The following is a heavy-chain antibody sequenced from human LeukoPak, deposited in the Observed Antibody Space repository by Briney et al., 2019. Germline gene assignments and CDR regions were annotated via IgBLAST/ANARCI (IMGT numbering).Heavy chain of an antibody. J-gene: IGHJ6*02. Sequence: ASVKVSCKASGYTFTGYYMHWVRQAPGQGLEWMGWINPNSGGTNYAQKFQGRVTMTRDTSISTAYMELSRLRSDDTAVYYCARDLGQLGIGAYYYYYGMDVWGQGTTVTVSS. CDR3: ARDLGQLGIGAYYYYYGMDV. CDR2: INPNSGGT. D-gene: IGHD7-27*01. CDR1: GYTFTGYY. V-gene: IGHV1-2*02.